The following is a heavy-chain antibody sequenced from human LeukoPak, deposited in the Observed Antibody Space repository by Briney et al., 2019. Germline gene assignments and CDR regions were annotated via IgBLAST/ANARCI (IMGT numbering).Heavy chain of an antibody. D-gene: IGHD3/OR15-3a*01. CDR3: TKEPRTGYYPFDS. CDR1: GVAVIDAW. V-gene: IGHV3-23*01. Sequence: GGSLTLSCAASGVAVIDAWMSWVRQAPGKGLEWVSGIGGSGDSAFYADSVKGRFTLSRDNSKNTVYLQMNNLRAEDTALYYCTKEPRTGYYPFDSWGQGTLVTVSS. J-gene: IGHJ4*02. CDR2: IGGSGDSA.